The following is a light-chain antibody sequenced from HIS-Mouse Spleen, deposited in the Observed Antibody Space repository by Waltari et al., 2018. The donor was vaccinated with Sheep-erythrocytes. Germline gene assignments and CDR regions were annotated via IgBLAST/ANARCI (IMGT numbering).Light chain of an antibody. J-gene: IGLJ3*02. V-gene: IGLV2-23*01. CDR2: EGS. CDR1: SSDVGSYNL. Sequence: QSALTQPASVSGSPGQSITISCTGTSSDVGSYNLVSWYQQHPGKAPKLMFYEGSKRPSGVSNRFSGAESGTTASLTISGLQAEDEADYYCCSYAGSSTPWVFGGGTKLTVL. CDR3: CSYAGSSTPWV.